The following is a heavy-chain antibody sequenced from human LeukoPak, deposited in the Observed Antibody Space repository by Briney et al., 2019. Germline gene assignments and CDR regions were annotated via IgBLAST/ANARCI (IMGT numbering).Heavy chain of an antibody. D-gene: IGHD3-10*01. CDR3: ARDRATMVRGAYGMDV. CDR1: GYNFNGYY. Sequence: ASVKVSCKASGYNFNGYYMHWVRQAPGQGLEWMGRINPNSGGTNYAQKFQGRVTMTRDTSISTVYMELSRLRSDDTAVYYCARDRATMVRGAYGMDVWGQGTTVTVSS. J-gene: IGHJ6*02. V-gene: IGHV1-2*06. CDR2: INPNSGGT.